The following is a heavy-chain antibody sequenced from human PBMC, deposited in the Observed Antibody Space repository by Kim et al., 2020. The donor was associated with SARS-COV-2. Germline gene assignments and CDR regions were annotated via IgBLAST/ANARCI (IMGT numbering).Heavy chain of an antibody. CDR2: TYHRSKWYA. Sequence: SQTLSLTCAISGDRVSSTRASWNWIRTSPSRGLEWLGRTYHRSKWYADYAVSVRSRLTVNADTSKNQFSLQLHSVTPEDTAVYYCAKGGEGITVSLFDSWGQGTLVTVSS. D-gene: IGHD6-19*01. J-gene: IGHJ4*02. CDR3: AKGGEGITVSLFDS. CDR1: GDRVSSTRAS. V-gene: IGHV6-1*01.